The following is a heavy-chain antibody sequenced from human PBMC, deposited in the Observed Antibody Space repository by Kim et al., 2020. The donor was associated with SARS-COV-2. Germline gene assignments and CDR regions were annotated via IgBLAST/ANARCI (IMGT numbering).Heavy chain of an antibody. Sequence: PSLRGQVTISADKSISTAYLQWSSLKASDTAMYYCARHGNYYYYYGMDVWGQGTTVTVSS. J-gene: IGHJ6*02. D-gene: IGHD1-1*01. CDR3: ARHGNYYYYYGMDV. V-gene: IGHV5-51*01.